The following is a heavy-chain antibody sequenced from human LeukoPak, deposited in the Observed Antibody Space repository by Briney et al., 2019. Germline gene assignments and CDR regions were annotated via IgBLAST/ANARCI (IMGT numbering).Heavy chain of an antibody. D-gene: IGHD2-2*01. CDR1: TFTFNTYG. V-gene: IGHV3-30*18. Sequence: GGSLRLSCVASTFTFNTYGMLWVRQAPGKGLEWVATISSDGRNKHYPDSVKGRFTISRDISTDTLWLQMDSLRTEDTAVYYCAKGPLRGTAAAIDYWGQGTLVTVSS. J-gene: IGHJ4*02. CDR3: AKGPLRGTAAAIDY. CDR2: ISSDGRNK.